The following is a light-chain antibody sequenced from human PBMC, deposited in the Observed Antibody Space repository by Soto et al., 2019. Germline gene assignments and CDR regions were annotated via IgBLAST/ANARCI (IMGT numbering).Light chain of an antibody. J-gene: IGLJ2*01. CDR2: LEVSGSY. V-gene: IGLV4-60*02. CDR1: SGHSSYI. CDR3: ETWDNNILV. Sequence: QPVLTLSSSASASLGSSVKLTCTLSSGHSSYIIAWHQQQPGKAPRYLMKLEVSGSYNKVSGVPDRFSGSSSGADRYLTISNLQFEDESDYYCETWDNNILVFGGGTKVTVL.